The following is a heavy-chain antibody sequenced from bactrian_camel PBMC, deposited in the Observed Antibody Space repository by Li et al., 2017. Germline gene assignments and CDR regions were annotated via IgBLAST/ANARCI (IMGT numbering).Heavy chain of an antibody. D-gene: IGHD3*01. Sequence: DVQLVESGGGLVQPGGSLRLSCAASGFTVSFHDIYWVRQAPGKGLEWVCGIGSDTYYADSVKGRCTISRDNAKNAVYLQMNSLKPEDAAHYYCVRDLHGMGGYWGQGTQVTVS. J-gene: IGHJ4*01. CDR2: IGSDT. V-gene: IGHV3S10*01. CDR1: GFTVSFHD. CDR3: VRDLHGMGGY.